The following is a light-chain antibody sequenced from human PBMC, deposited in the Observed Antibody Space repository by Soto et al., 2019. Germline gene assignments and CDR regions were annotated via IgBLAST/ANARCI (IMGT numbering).Light chain of an antibody. V-gene: IGLV2-23*02. CDR3: CSYARSSTYV. Sequence: QSVLTQPASVSGSPGQSITISCTGTSSDVGSYNFVSWYQQHPGKAPKLMIYDVTKRPSGVSDRFSGSRSGNTASLTISGLQAEDEADYYCCSYARSSTYVFGSGTKVPVL. J-gene: IGLJ1*01. CDR2: DVT. CDR1: SSDVGSYNF.